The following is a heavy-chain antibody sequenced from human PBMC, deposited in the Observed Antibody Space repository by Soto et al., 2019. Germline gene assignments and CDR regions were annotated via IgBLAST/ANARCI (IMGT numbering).Heavy chain of an antibody. Sequence: GGSLRLSCAASGFTFSSYAMSWVRQAPGKGLEWVSAISGSGGSTYYADYVKGRFTICRDNSKNTPYLQMNSQRAEDTAVYYCAKEEDCSSTSCYPSLLQHWGQGTLVTVSS. CDR3: AKEEDCSSTSCYPSLLQH. V-gene: IGHV3-23*01. CDR1: GFTFSSYA. CDR2: ISGSGGST. J-gene: IGHJ1*01. D-gene: IGHD2-2*01.